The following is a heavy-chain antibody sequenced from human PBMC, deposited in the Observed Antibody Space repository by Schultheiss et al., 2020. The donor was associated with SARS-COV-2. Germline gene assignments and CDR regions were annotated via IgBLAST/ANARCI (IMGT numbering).Heavy chain of an antibody. Sequence: GGSLRLSCITSGFTFGDYAMSWFRQAPGKGLEWVGFIRSIAYGATTEYAASVKGRFTISRDDSKSIAFLHMNSLKTEDTAVYYCAAFLSGFPYWGQGTLGTVSS. J-gene: IGHJ4*02. D-gene: IGHD1-26*01. CDR2: IRSIAYGATT. V-gene: IGHV3-49*03. CDR1: GFTFGDYA. CDR3: AAFLSGFPY.